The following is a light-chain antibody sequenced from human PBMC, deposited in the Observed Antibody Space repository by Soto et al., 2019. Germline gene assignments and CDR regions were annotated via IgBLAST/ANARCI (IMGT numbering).Light chain of an antibody. V-gene: IGKV1-27*01. CDR1: LAISNY. Sequence: DIQMTQSPSSLSAFVGDRVTITCRASLAISNYLAWYQQKPGKVPKLLIYGASTLQSGVPSRFAGSGSGTEFSLTITSLQPVDVATYYCQRYNTVPWTFGQGTKVEIK. CDR2: GAS. J-gene: IGKJ1*01. CDR3: QRYNTVPWT.